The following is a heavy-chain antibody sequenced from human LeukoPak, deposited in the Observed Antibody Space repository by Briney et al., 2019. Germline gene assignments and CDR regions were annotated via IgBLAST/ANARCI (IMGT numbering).Heavy chain of an antibody. CDR1: GFTFSSYA. V-gene: IGHV3-23*01. CDR3: AKPAGGYMKPFDI. CDR2: ISGSGGST. Sequence: PGGSLRLSCAASGFTFSSYAMSWVRQAPGKGLEWVSAISGSGGSTYYADSVKGRSTISRENSKNTLYLQMNSLRAEDTAVYYCAKPAGGYMKPFDIWGQGTMVHVSS. J-gene: IGHJ3*02. D-gene: IGHD2-15*01.